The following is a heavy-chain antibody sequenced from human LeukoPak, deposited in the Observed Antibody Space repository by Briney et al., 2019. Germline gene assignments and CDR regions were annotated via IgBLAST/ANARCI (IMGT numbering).Heavy chain of an antibody. CDR3: ARSDSSAYYFDY. CDR2: IYDSGAT. CDR1: GGSISSGGYY. J-gene: IGHJ4*02. V-gene: IGHV4-31*03. D-gene: IGHD3-22*01. Sequence: PSQTLSLTCTVSGGSISSGGYYWSWIRQHPGKGLEWIGYIYDSGATSYNPSLKSRLTISVDTSRNQFSLRLSSVTAADSAAYYCARSDSSAYYFDYWGQGTLVTVSS.